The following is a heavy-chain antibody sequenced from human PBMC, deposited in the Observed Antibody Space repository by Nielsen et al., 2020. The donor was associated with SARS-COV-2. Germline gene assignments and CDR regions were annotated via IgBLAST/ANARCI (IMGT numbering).Heavy chain of an antibody. J-gene: IGHJ5*02. CDR3: ARGGSGSYYGWFDP. CDR1: GASFSGDY. CDR2: SNHSGST. Sequence: AGTLTLTCAVYGASFSGDYWSWIRQPPGKGLEGSGESNHSGSTNYNPSLKSRVTISADTSKNQFSLKLSSVTAADTAVYYCARGGSGSYYGWFDPWGPGTLVTVSS. V-gene: IGHV4-34*01. D-gene: IGHD1-26*01.